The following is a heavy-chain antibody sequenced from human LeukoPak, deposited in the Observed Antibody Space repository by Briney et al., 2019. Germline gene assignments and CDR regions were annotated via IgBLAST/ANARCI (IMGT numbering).Heavy chain of an antibody. Sequence: PSETLSLTCAVYGGSFGGYYWSWIRQPPGKGLEWIGEINDSGSSNYIPSLKSRVTISVDTSKNQFSLKLSSVTAADTAVYYCARVVDPGGYYYFYYMDVWGKGTTVTVSS. CDR1: GGSFGGYY. V-gene: IGHV4-34*01. CDR3: ARVVDPGGYYYFYYMDV. CDR2: INDSGSS. D-gene: IGHD3-16*01. J-gene: IGHJ6*03.